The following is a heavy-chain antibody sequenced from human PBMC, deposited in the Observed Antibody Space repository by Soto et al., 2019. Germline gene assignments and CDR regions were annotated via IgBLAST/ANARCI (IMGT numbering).Heavy chain of an antibody. J-gene: IGHJ4*02. CDR3: ARRSNLGVYFDF. D-gene: IGHD3-3*01. CDR2: INHSGST. Sequence: SETLSLTCAVYGGSFSGYYWSWIRQPPGKGLEWIGEINHSGSTNYNPSLKSRVSISVDTSKNQFSLMLGSVTAGDTAVYYCARRSNLGVYFDFWGQGALVTVSS. V-gene: IGHV4-34*01. CDR1: GGSFSGYY.